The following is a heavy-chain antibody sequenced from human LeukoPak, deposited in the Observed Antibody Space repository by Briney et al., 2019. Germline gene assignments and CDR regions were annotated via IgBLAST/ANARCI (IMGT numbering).Heavy chain of an antibody. CDR3: ARDGVFRFEVGDVYYCYMDV. J-gene: IGHJ6*03. CDR2: INPNSGGT. Sequence: ASVKVSCKASGYTFTGYYMHWVRQAPGQGLEWMGWINPNSGGTNYAQKFQGRVTMTRDTSNNTVYMDLTRLIFDDTAMYYCARDGVFRFEVGDVYYCYMDVWGKGTTVIISS. D-gene: IGHD2-21*02. CDR1: GYTFTGYY. V-gene: IGHV1-2*02.